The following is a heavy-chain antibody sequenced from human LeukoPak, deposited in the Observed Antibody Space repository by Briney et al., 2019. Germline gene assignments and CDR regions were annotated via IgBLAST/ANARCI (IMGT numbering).Heavy chain of an antibody. CDR2: ISYDGSNK. V-gene: IGHV3-30*18. CDR1: GFTFSNYA. Sequence: GGSLRLSCAASGFTFSNYAMSWVRQAPGKGLEWVAVISYDGSNKYYADSVKGRFTISRDNSKNTLYPQMNSLRAEDTAVYYCAKGRWTTVTSSAFDIWGQGTMVTVSS. J-gene: IGHJ3*02. D-gene: IGHD4-17*01. CDR3: AKGRWTTVTSSAFDI.